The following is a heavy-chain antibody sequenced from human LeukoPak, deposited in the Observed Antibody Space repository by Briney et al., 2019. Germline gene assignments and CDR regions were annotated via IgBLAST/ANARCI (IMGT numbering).Heavy chain of an antibody. D-gene: IGHD6-19*01. J-gene: IGHJ3*02. Sequence: GGSLRLSCAASGFTFSSYDMHWVRQATGKGLEWVSAIGTAGDTYYPGSVKGRFTISRENAKNSLYLQMNSLRAGDTAVYYCARGFSDGIAVAGGAFDIWGQGTMVTVSS. CDR1: GFTFSSYD. CDR2: IGTAGDT. CDR3: ARGFSDGIAVAGGAFDI. V-gene: IGHV3-13*01.